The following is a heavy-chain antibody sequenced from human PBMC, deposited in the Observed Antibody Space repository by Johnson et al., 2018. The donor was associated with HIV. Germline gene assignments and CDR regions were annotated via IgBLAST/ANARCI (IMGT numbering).Heavy chain of an antibody. V-gene: IGHV3-23*04. CDR2: ISAGGGNT. CDR3: TRGYRLSGGNDAFDI. D-gene: IGHD5-12*01. Sequence: MQLVESGGGVVQPGRSLRLSCAASGFTFSTYAMSWVRQAPGKGLEWVSVISAGGGNTFYADSVKGRFTISRDNSKSMVYLQMNSLKTEDPAVYYWTRGYRLSGGNDAFDIWGQGTMVTVSS. J-gene: IGHJ3*02. CDR1: GFTFSTYA.